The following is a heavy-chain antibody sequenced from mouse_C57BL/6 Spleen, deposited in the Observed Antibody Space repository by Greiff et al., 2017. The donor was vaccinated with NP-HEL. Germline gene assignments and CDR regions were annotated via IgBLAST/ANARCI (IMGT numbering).Heavy chain of an antibody. V-gene: IGHV1-5*01. Sequence: VQLQQSGTVLARPGASVKMSCKTSGYTFTSYWMHWVNQRPGQGLEWIGAIYPGNSDTSYNQKFKGKAKLTAVTSASTAYMELISLTNEDSAVYSCTRTLYYDYGGFAYWGQGTLVTVSA. CDR1: GYTFTSYW. D-gene: IGHD2-4*01. J-gene: IGHJ3*01. CDR3: TRTLYYDYGGFAY. CDR2: IYPGNSDT.